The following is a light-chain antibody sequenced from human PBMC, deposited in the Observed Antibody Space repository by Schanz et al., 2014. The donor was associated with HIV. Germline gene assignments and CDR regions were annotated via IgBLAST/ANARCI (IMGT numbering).Light chain of an antibody. CDR1: SSDVGGYNY. J-gene: IGLJ2*01. Sequence: QSVLTQPASVSGSPGQSIAISCIGTSSDVGGYNYVSWYQQHPGKAPKLLIYSVTGRPSGVSNRFSGSKSDNTASLTISGLQAEDEADYYCCSYAGTSTFVVFGGGTKLTVL. CDR2: SVT. CDR3: CSYAGTSTFVV. V-gene: IGLV2-14*03.